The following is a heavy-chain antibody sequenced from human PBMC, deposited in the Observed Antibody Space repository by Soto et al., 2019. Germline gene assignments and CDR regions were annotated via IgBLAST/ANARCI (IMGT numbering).Heavy chain of an antibody. Sequence: QVQLVQSGAEVKKPGASVKVSCKASGYTFTGYYMHWVRQAPGQGLEWMGWINPNSGGTNYAQKFQVWVTMTRDTCISTAYMELSRLRSDDTAVYYCARDIKAIGIFDYWGQGTLVTVSS. CDR2: INPNSGGT. CDR3: ARDIKAIGIFDY. J-gene: IGHJ4*02. V-gene: IGHV1-2*04. CDR1: GYTFTGYY. D-gene: IGHD2-21*01.